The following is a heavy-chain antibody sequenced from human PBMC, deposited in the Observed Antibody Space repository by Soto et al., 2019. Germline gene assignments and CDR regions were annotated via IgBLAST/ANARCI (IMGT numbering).Heavy chain of an antibody. Sequence: ASVKVSCKASGYTFTSCDINWVRQATGQGLEWMGWMNPNSGNTGYAQKFQGRVTMTRNTSISTAYMELSSLRSEDTAVYYCARIYCSSTSCYFDYWGQGTLVTVSS. CDR2: MNPNSGNT. J-gene: IGHJ4*02. CDR1: GYTFTSCD. V-gene: IGHV1-8*01. CDR3: ARIYCSSTSCYFDY. D-gene: IGHD2-2*01.